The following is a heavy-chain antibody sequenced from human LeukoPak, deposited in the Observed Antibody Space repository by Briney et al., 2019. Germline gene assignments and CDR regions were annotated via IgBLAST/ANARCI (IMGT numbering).Heavy chain of an antibody. J-gene: IGHJ4*02. CDR3: ASDMAARGSDY. D-gene: IGHD6-25*01. V-gene: IGHV4-39*01. CDR1: GGSISSSSYY. CDR2: IYYSGST. Sequence: SETLSLTCTVSGGSISSSSYYWGWIRQPPGKGLERIGSIYYSGSTYYNPSLKSRVTISVDTSKNQFSLKLSSVTAADTAVYYCASDMAARGSDYWGQGTLVTVSS.